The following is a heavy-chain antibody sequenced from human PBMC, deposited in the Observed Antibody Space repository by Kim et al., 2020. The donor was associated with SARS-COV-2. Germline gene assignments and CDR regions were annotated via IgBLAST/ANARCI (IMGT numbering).Heavy chain of an antibody. CDR2: IYYSGST. Sequence: SETLSLTCTVSGGSISSSSYYWGWIRQPPGKGLEWIGSIYYSGSTYYNPSLKSRVTISVDTSKNQFSLKLSSVTAADTAVYYCARVISTTTNWFDPWGQGTLVTVSS. CDR3: ARVISTTTNWFDP. CDR1: GGSISSSSYY. D-gene: IGHD2-21*01. J-gene: IGHJ5*02. V-gene: IGHV4-39*01.